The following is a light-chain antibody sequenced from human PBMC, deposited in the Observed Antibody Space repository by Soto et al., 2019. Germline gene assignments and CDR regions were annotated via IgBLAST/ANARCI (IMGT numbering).Light chain of an antibody. CDR1: SSNIGAGYD. CDR2: GNS. Sequence: QSVLTQPPLVSGAPGQRVTISCTGSSSNIGAGYDVHWYQQLPGTAPKLLIYGNSNRPSGVPDRFSGSKSGTSASLAITGLQAEDEADYYCQSSDSSLSALFGGGTKVTVL. V-gene: IGLV1-40*01. J-gene: IGLJ3*02. CDR3: QSSDSSLSAL.